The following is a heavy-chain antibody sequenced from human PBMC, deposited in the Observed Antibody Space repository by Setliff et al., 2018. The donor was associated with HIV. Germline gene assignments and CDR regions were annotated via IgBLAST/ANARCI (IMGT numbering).Heavy chain of an antibody. Sequence: SETLSLTCTVSGYSISSGYYWGWIRQPPGKGLEWIGSIYHSGSTYYNPSLKSRVTISVDTSKNQFSLKLSSVTAADTAVYYCARDDSSGWHFYYYYGMDVWGQGATVTVSS. CDR2: IYHSGST. CDR1: GYSISSGYY. D-gene: IGHD6-19*01. CDR3: ARDDSSGWHFYYYYGMDV. V-gene: IGHV4-38-2*02. J-gene: IGHJ6*02.